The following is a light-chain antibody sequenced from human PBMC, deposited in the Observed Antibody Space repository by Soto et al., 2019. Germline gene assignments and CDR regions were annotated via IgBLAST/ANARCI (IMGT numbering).Light chain of an antibody. Sequence: QSVLTQPPSVSGAPGQMVTISCTGSSSNIGAGYDVHWYQQPPRTAPKLLIYGNSKRPSGVPDLFSASKSGTSASLAFTGLQPEYDADYSCKSSDGGPLFDGGTKLTVL. CDR1: SSNIGAGYD. V-gene: IGLV1-40*01. J-gene: IGLJ3*02. CDR2: GNS. CDR3: KSSDGGPL.